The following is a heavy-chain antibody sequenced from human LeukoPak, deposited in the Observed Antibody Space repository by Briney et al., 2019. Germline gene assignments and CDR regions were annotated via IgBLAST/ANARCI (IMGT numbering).Heavy chain of an antibody. CDR1: GGSISSGSYY. J-gene: IGHJ4*02. CDR2: IYTTGST. D-gene: IGHD3-22*01. Sequence: SQTLSLTCTVSGGSISSGSYYWTWIRQPAGKGLEWIGRIYTTGSTNYNPSLKSRVTIPMDTSKNQFSLILSSVTAADTAVYYCARVNYSDSSGRPFESWGQGTLVTVSS. CDR3: ARVNYSDSSGRPFES. V-gene: IGHV4-61*02.